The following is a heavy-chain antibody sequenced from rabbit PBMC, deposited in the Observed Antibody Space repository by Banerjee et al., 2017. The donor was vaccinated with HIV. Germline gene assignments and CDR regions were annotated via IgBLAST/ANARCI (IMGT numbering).Heavy chain of an antibody. J-gene: IGHJ6*01. CDR1: GFSFSNGYV. D-gene: IGHD8-1*01. CDR3: ARSGAGTSYSYGLDL. CDR2: INTISGDP. Sequence: QEQLEESGGDLVKPEGSLTLTCTASGFSFSNGYVMCWVRQAPGKGLEWIACINTISGDPVYATWAKGRFTISKTSSTTVTLQMTSLTAADTATYFCARSGAGTSYSYGLDLWGPGTLVTVS. V-gene: IGHV1S45*01.